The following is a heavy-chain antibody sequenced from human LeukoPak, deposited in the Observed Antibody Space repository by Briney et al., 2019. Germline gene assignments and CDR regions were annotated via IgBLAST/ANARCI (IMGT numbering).Heavy chain of an antibody. Sequence: GGSLRLSCAASGSTFSDYYMSWIRQAPGKGLEWVSYISSSGSTIYYADSVKGRFTISRDNAKNSLYLQMNSLRAEDTAVYYCARDLEAVAGYFDYWGQGTLVTVSS. CDR1: GSTFSDYY. D-gene: IGHD6-19*01. V-gene: IGHV3-11*01. CDR2: ISSSGSTI. J-gene: IGHJ4*02. CDR3: ARDLEAVAGYFDY.